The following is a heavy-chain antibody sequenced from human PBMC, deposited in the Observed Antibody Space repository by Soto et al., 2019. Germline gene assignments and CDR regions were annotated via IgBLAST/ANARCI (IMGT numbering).Heavy chain of an antibody. V-gene: IGHV1-69*13. Sequence: ASVKVSCKASGGTFSSYAISWLRQAPGQGLEWMGGIIPIFSTANYAQKFQGRVTITADESTSTAYMELSSLRSEDTAVYYCARGSYYYDSSGYQYNWFDPWGQGTLVTVSS. CDR1: GGTFSSYA. CDR3: ARGSYYYDSSGYQYNWFDP. CDR2: IIPIFSTA. J-gene: IGHJ5*02. D-gene: IGHD3-22*01.